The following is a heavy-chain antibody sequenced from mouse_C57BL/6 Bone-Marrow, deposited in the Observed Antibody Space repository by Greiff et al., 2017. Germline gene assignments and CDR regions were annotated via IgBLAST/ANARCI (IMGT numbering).Heavy chain of an antibody. CDR3: AREGSSGYGFAY. J-gene: IGHJ3*01. D-gene: IGHD3-2*02. CDR1: GFTFSDYY. V-gene: IGHV5-16*01. CDR2: SNYDGSST. Sequence: EVKLMESEGGLVQPGSSMKLSCTASGFTFSDYYMAWVRQVPEKGLEWVSNSNYDGSSTYYLDSLKSRFSISRENAKNILYLQMSSLKSEDTATYYCAREGSSGYGFAYWGQGTLVTVSA.